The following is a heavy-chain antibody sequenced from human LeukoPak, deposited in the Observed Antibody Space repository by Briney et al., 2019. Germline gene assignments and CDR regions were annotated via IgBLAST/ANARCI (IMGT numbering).Heavy chain of an antibody. V-gene: IGHV3-23*01. CDR3: AKDLRMATRPYYFDY. CDR1: GFTFSTYW. Sequence: PGGSLRLSCAASGFTFSTYWMNRVRQAPGKGLEWVSAISGSGGSTYYADSVKGRFTISRDNSKNTLYLQMNSLRAEDTAVYYCAKDLRMATRPYYFDYWGQGTLVTVSS. CDR2: ISGSGGST. D-gene: IGHD5-24*01. J-gene: IGHJ4*02.